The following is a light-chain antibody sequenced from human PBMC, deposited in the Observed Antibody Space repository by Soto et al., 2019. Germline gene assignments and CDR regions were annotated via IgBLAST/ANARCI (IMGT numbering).Light chain of an antibody. CDR2: GAS. CDR3: QQYGSSLYT. J-gene: IGKJ2*01. CDR1: QTVSSSY. Sequence: EIVLTQSPGTLSLSPGERATLSCRASQTVSSSYLAWYQQKPGQAPRLLIYGASSRATGLPDRFSRSGSGTDFTLTISRLEPEDFAVYYCQQYGSSLYTFGQGTKLEIK. V-gene: IGKV3-20*01.